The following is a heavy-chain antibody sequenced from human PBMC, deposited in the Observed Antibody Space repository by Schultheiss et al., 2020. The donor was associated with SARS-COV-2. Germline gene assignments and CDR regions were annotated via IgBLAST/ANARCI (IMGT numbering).Heavy chain of an antibody. CDR2: INPNSGGT. V-gene: IGHV1-2*02. D-gene: IGHD4-17*01. CDR1: GYTFTGYY. Sequence: ASVKVSCKASGYTFTGYYMHWVRQAPGQGLEWMGWINPNSGGTNYAQKFQGRVTMTRDTSISTAYMELSRLRSDDTAVYYCARARADYGDLLFDYWGQGTLVTVSS. J-gene: IGHJ4*02. CDR3: ARARADYGDLLFDY.